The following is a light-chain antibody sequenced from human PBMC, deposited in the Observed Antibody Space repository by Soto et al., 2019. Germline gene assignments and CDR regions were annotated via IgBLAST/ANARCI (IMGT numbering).Light chain of an antibody. V-gene: IGKV1-12*01. J-gene: IGKJ5*01. CDR2: AAS. CDR3: QQANRVPLG. CDR1: QGISTN. Sequence: DIQMTQSPSSVSASVGDRVTITCRASQGISTNLAWYQQKPGKAPKLLIYAASTLQSGVPPRFSGSGSGTDFTLTISSLRPEDFATYFCQQANRVPLGFGQGTRLEIK.